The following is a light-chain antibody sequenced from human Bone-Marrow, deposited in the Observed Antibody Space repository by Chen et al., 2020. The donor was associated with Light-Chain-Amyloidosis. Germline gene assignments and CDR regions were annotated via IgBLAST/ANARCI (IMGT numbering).Light chain of an antibody. Sequence: QSALTQPAYVSGSPGQSINISSTGTSSDVGGDNHVSWYQQHQDKAPKLMIYAVTIRPSWVPDRFSGSKSDNTASLTISGLQTEDEADYFCSSYTITNTLVFGSGTRVTVL. CDR1: SSDVGGDNH. CDR2: AVT. V-gene: IGLV2-14*01. CDR3: SSYTITNTLV. J-gene: IGLJ1*01.